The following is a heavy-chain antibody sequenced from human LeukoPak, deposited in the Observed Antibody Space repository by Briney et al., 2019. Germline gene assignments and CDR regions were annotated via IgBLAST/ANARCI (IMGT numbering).Heavy chain of an antibody. D-gene: IGHD3-22*01. CDR3: VRDYYDSSGYYPDY. V-gene: IGHV3-20*04. CDR1: GFTFDDYG. Sequence: GGSLRLSCAASGFTFDDYGMTWVRQAPGKGLEWVSGINWNGDSTGYADPTKGRFTISRDNAKNSLYLQMNSLRAEDTALYYCVRDYYDSSGYYPDYWGQGTLVTVSS. CDR2: INWNGDST. J-gene: IGHJ4*02.